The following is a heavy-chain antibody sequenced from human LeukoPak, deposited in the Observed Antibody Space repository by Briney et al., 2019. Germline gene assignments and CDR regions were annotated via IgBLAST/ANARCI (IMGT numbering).Heavy chain of an antibody. CDR1: GFTFSSNS. CDR3: TRETGYATSDPLDY. Sequence: GGSLRLSCAASGFTFSSNSTTWVRQAPGKGLEWVSSISSSSSYIYYADSVKGRFTISRDNAKNSLSLQVNSLRAEDTAVYYCTRETGYATSDPLDYWGQGTLVTVSS. D-gene: IGHD5-12*01. CDR2: ISSSSSYI. V-gene: IGHV3-21*06. J-gene: IGHJ4*02.